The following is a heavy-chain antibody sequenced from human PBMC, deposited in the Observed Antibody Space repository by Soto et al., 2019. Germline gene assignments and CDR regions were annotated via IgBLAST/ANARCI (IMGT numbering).Heavy chain of an antibody. CDR1: GYIFSGNY. D-gene: IGHD6-19*01. CDR2: INAKNGAT. J-gene: IGHJ5*02. CDR3: ARAREDSSGWFDH. Sequence: QVQLVQSGAEVRKPGASVKVSCKASGYIFSGNYLHWVRRAPGQGLEWMAWINAKNGATNYAQKFRGRATVTRDTSISTTYLELSGLTPDDTAVYYCARAREDSSGWFDHWGQRTQVTVSP. V-gene: IGHV1-2*02.